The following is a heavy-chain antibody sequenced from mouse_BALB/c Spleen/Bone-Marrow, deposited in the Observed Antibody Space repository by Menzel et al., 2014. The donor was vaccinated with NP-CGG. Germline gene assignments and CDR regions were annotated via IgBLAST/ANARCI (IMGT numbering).Heavy chain of an antibody. CDR3: TRSETGPFAC. V-gene: IGHV1-15*01. CDR1: GYTFTDYE. CDR2: IDPETGGT. D-gene: IGHD4-1*01. J-gene: IGHJ3*01. Sequence: VQLQQSGAELVRPGASVTLSCKASGYTFTDYEMHWVKQTPVHGLEWIGAIDPETGGTAYNQKFKGKATLTADKSSSTAYMELRSLTSEDSAVYYCTRSETGPFACWGQGTLVTVSA.